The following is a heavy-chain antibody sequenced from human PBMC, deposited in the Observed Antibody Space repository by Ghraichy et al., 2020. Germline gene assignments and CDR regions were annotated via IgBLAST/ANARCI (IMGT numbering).Heavy chain of an antibody. D-gene: IGHD2-21*02. V-gene: IGHV4-31*03. CDR1: GGSVNTGPYF. J-gene: IGHJ4*02. CDR3: ALEECDGDCFFTY. Sequence: SQTLSLTCTVSGGSVNTGPYFWTWIRQHPATGLEWIGYIHSTGSTYYKSSLTSRVTVSMDTSKNQFSLRLRSVTAADSAVYYCALEECDGDCFFTYWGQGALVTVSS. CDR2: IHSTGST.